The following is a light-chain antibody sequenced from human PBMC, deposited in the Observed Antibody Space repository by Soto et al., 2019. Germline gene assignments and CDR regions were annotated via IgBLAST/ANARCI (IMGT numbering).Light chain of an antibody. CDR3: FSYAGSSIWV. V-gene: IGLV2-23*02. CDR2: GVT. Sequence: QLVLTQPASVSGSPGQSITISCTGTRSDIGSYNNVAWYQQHPGKAPRVMIFGVTKRPSGISDRFFGSKSGSTASLTISGLQAEDEADYFCFSYAGSSIWVFGGGTKVTVL. CDR1: RSDIGSYNN. J-gene: IGLJ3*02.